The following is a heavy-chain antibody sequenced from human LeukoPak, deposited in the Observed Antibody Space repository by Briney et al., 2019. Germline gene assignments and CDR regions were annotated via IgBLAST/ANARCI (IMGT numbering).Heavy chain of an antibody. D-gene: IGHD3-3*01. CDR1: GGTFSSYA. CDR3: ARTRITIFGVVIIGAFDI. Sequence: SVKASCKASGGTFSSYAISWVRQAPGQGLEWMGGIIPIFGTANYAQKFQGRVTITTDESTSTAYMELSSLRSEDTAVYYCARTRITIFGVVIIGAFDIWGQGTMVTVSS. V-gene: IGHV1-69*05. CDR2: IIPIFGTA. J-gene: IGHJ3*02.